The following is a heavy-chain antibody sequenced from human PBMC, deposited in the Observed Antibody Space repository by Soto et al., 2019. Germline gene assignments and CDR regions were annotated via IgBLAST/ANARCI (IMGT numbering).Heavy chain of an antibody. CDR2: VTGRSSST. J-gene: IGHJ3*02. CDR3: GTHVPTQKNQRRGAAAFHI. Sequence: EVRLLESGGGLVQPGGSLRLSCVASGFTFSNYAMSWVRQAPGKGLEWVSGVTGRSSSTYYADSVEGRCIISRENARNTLFLQMMSLGAEDQAVYYCGTHVPTQKNQRRGAAAFHIWGQGTILTVSS. CDR1: GFTFSNYA. D-gene: IGHD6-25*01. V-gene: IGHV3-23*01.